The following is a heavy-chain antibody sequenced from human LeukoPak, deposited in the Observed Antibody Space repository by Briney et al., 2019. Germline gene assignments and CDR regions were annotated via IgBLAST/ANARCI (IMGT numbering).Heavy chain of an antibody. V-gene: IGHV3-9*01. CDR1: GFTFDDYA. D-gene: IGHD3-3*01. CDR2: ISWNSGSI. J-gene: IGHJ5*02. Sequence: GRSLRLSCAASGFTFDDYAMHWVRQVPGKGLEWVSGISWNSGSIDYADSVKGRFTISRGNAKNSLYLQMSSLRAEDTAFYYCAKGQGLRSNWFDPWGQGTLVTVSS. CDR3: AKGQGLRSNWFDP.